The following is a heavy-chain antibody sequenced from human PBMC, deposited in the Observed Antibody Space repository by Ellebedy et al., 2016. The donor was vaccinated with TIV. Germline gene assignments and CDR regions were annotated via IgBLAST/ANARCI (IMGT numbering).Heavy chain of an antibody. Sequence: PGGSLRLSCAASGITFRSHAMSWVRQAPGKGLEWVSSITESGGNTCYADSVKGRFTISRDNSKNTLYLQMNSLRAEDTAVYYCARDPVGVGPAFDIWGQGTMVTVSS. CDR1: GITFRSHA. J-gene: IGHJ3*02. CDR3: ARDPVGVGPAFDI. D-gene: IGHD4-23*01. CDR2: ITESGGNT. V-gene: IGHV3-23*01.